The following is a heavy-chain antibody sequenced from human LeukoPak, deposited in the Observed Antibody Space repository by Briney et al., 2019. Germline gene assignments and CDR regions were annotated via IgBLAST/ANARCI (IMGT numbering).Heavy chain of an antibody. V-gene: IGHV3-23*01. Sequence: GGSLRLSCAASGFTFSSYAMSWVGQAAGKGLEGVSAISGSASRTYYADSVKGRFTISRDNSTNTRYLQRNSLRGEDTAVHYCAKVYSSGWFGPDYWGQGTLVTVSS. J-gene: IGHJ4*02. CDR1: GFTFSSYA. CDR2: ISGSASRT. D-gene: IGHD6-19*01. CDR3: AKVYSSGWFGPDY.